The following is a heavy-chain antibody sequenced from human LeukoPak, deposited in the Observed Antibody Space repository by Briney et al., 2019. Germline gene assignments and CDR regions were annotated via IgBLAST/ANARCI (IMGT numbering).Heavy chain of an antibody. J-gene: IGHJ4*02. CDR3: ARDRRGYSYGIDY. CDR1: GFTFSSYW. CDR2: IKQDGSEK. D-gene: IGHD5-18*01. Sequence: GGSLRLSCAASGFTFSSYWMSWVRQAPGKGLEWVANIKQDGSEKYYVDSVKGRFTISRDNAKNSLYLQMNSLRAEDTAVYYCARDRRGYSYGIDYWGQGTLVTISS. V-gene: IGHV3-7*01.